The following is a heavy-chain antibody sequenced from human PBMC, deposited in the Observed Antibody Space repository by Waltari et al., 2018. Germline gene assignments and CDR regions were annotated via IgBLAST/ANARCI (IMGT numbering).Heavy chain of an antibody. CDR2: SYYGGRT. Sequence: QLQLQESGPGLVKPSETLSLTCTVSGGSISSSSYYWGWIRQPPGKGLEWSGSSYYGGRTADHPSHKRRSTISVGTSRTLFSLKLSSGSDADTAVYYCARPCTGDQRDYYYMDVWGKGTTVTVSS. CDR3: ARPCTGDQRDYYYMDV. J-gene: IGHJ6*03. V-gene: IGHV4-39*01. D-gene: IGHD2-8*02. CDR1: GGSISSSSYY.